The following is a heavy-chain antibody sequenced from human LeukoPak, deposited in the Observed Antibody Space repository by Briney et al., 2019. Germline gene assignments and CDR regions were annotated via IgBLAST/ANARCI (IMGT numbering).Heavy chain of an antibody. D-gene: IGHD5-12*01. CDR2: ISAYNDNT. V-gene: IGHV1-18*01. Sequence: ASVKVSCKASVYTFTSYGISWVRQAPGQALEWMGWISAYNDNTNYAQKLQGRVTMTTDTSTSTAYMELRSLRSDDTAVYYCARDLYSGYDQACDYWGRGTLVTVSS. CDR1: VYTFTSYG. J-gene: IGHJ4*02. CDR3: ARDLYSGYDQACDY.